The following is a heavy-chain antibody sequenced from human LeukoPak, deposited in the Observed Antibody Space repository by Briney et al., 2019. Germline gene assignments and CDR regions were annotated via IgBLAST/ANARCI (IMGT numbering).Heavy chain of an antibody. CDR2: ICPDGTVT. V-gene: IGHV3-74*01. Sequence: GGSLRLSCAASGFTFSNYCMHWVRQIPGKGLVWVSRICPDGTVTNYADSVKGRFTISRDNAKNMVFLQMNSLRAEDTAVYYCAKALYGGHDYWGQGTLVTVSS. CDR3: AKALYGGHDY. J-gene: IGHJ4*02. D-gene: IGHD4-23*01. CDR1: GFTFSNYC.